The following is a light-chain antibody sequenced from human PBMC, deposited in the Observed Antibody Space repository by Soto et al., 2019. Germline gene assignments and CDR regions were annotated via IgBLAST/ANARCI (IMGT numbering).Light chain of an antibody. V-gene: IGKV3-15*01. CDR3: QQYNNWPHT. CDR1: QSVSSK. J-gene: IGKJ2*01. Sequence: EIVMTQSPATLSVSPGERATLSCRASQSVSSKLAWFQQKPGQAPSLLIYGVPTTSTGVPVRFRGSGSGAKFTLPFHSLQSEDFAVYFCQQYNNWPHTFGQGNKVDIK. CDR2: GVP.